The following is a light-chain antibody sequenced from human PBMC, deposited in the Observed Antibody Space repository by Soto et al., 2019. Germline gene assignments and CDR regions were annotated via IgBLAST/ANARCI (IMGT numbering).Light chain of an antibody. CDR1: QSLLQSKGVNY. CDR2: YGS. V-gene: IGKV2-28*01. J-gene: IGKJ1*01. Sequence: DTVMTQSPLSLSVTPGEPASISYRSSQSLLQSKGVNYLNWYLQKPGQSPQLLITYGSSRASGVPDRFSGSGSGTDFTLRITRVEAEDVGVYYCMQALQTPAFGQGTKV. CDR3: MQALQTPA.